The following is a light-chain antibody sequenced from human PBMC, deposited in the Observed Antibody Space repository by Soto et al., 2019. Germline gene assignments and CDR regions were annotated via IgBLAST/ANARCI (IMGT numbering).Light chain of an antibody. CDR1: QGMRND. V-gene: IGKV1-6*01. J-gene: IGKJ1*01. CDR2: ATS. CDR3: LQDYSYPRT. Sequence: AIQMTQSPSSLSASVGDRVTIICRASQGMRNDLGWYQQRPGKAPKLLIYATSNLQSGVPSRFSGSGSGTDFTLTISSLQPEDFATYYCLQDYSYPRTFGQGTKVEIK.